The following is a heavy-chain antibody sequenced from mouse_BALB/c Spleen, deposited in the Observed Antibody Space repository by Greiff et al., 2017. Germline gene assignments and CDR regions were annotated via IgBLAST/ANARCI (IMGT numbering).Heavy chain of an antibody. J-gene: IGHJ1*01. Sequence: EVQLQQSGPDLVKPSQSLSLSCTVTGYSFTSGYSWYWSRQPPGNLLECMGHIHYSGSTNYNPSLKSRISITRDTSKNQFFLQLNTMTTEDAATYYCARGAYFHYFDDWGEGTTVTVSS. CDR1: GYSFTSGYS. CDR2: IHYSGST. V-gene: IGHV3-1*02. CDR3: ARGAYFHYFDD.